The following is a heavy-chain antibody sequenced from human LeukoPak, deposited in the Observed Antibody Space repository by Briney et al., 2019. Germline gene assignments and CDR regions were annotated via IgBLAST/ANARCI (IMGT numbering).Heavy chain of an antibody. Sequence: ASVKVSCKASGYIFTAYYMHWVRQAPGQGLEWMGWINPNNGGTNYAQKFQGRVTMTRDTSISTAYMELSRLRSDDTAVYYCAREQWPYFDYWGQGTLVTVSS. CDR3: AREQWPYFDY. CDR1: GYIFTAYY. D-gene: IGHD6-19*01. J-gene: IGHJ4*02. V-gene: IGHV1-2*02. CDR2: INPNNGGT.